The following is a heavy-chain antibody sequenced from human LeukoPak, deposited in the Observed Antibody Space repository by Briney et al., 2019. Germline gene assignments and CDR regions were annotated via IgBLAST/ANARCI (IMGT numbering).Heavy chain of an antibody. CDR1: GGSFSGYY. Sequence: SETLSLTCAVYGGSFSGYYWSWIRQSPGKALEWIGSVFHRGRTFYNPSVKGRVTISLDASKNQFSLKLGSVTAADTSVYFCARDHPSGSFLGSWFDLWGQGTLVSVSS. CDR3: ARDHPSGSFLGSWFDL. D-gene: IGHD1-26*01. V-gene: IGHV4-34*12. J-gene: IGHJ5*02. CDR2: VFHRGRT.